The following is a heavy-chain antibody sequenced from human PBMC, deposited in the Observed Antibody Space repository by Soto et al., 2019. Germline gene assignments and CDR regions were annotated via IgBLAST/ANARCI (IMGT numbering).Heavy chain of an antibody. CDR3: ASSAAYSSSEFDY. Sequence: QVQLVQSGAEVKKPGSSVKVSCKASGGTFSSYAISWVRQAPGQGLEWMGWINPNSGGTNYAQKFQGRVTMTRDTSISTAYMELSRLRSDDTAVYYCASSAAYSSSEFDYWGQGTLVTVSS. CDR1: GGTFSSYA. D-gene: IGHD6-6*01. V-gene: IGHV1-2*02. J-gene: IGHJ4*02. CDR2: INPNSGGT.